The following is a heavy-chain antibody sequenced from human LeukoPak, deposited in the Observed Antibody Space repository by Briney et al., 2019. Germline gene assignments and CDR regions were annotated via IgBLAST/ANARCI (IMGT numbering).Heavy chain of an antibody. CDR3: ARSPTGSGWYYFDY. CDR1: GFTFSSYG. D-gene: IGHD6-19*01. Sequence: GGSLRLSCAASGFTFSSYGMHWVRQAPGKGLEWVSYISNSGSTIYYADSLKGRFTISRDNAKNSLYLQMNSLRAEDTAVYYCARSPTGSGWYYFDYWGQGTLVTVSS. J-gene: IGHJ4*02. V-gene: IGHV3-48*03. CDR2: ISNSGSTI.